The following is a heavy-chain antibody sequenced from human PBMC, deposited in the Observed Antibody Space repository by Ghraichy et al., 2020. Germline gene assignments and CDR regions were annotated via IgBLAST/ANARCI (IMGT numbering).Heavy chain of an antibody. J-gene: IGHJ4*02. D-gene: IGHD5-18*01. V-gene: IGHV1-69*13. Sequence: SVKVSCKASGGTFSSYAISWVRQAPGQGLEWMGGIIPIFGTANYAQKFQGRVTITADESTSTAYMELSSLRSEDTAVYYCAREGSVDTAMVKRGGYFDYWGQGTLVTVSS. CDR3: AREGSVDTAMVKRGGYFDY. CDR2: IIPIFGTA. CDR1: GGTFSSYA.